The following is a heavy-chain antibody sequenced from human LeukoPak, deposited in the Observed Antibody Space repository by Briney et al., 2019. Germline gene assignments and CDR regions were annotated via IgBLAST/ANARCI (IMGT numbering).Heavy chain of an antibody. J-gene: IGHJ4*02. V-gene: IGHV3-23*01. CDR2: ISGSGGST. Sequence: GGSLRLSCAASGFTFSTYAMNWVRQAPGKGLEWVSAISGSGGSTYYADSVKGRFTISRDNSKITLYLQMNSLRAEDTAVYYCTKGAYSSSWSYYFDYWGQGTLVTASS. CDR1: GFTFSTYA. CDR3: TKGAYSSSWSYYFDY. D-gene: IGHD6-13*01.